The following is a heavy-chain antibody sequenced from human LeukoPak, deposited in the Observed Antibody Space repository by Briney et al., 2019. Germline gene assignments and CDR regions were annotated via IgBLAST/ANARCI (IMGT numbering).Heavy chain of an antibody. CDR3: ARDALGSLDY. D-gene: IGHD3-16*01. Sequence: GGSLRLSCAASGFTFSSYWMAWVRQVPGQGPEWVANIKQDESEKYYVDSVKGRFTISRVNAKNSLFLQMNSLRVEDTAVYYCARDALGSLDYWGQGTLVTVSS. J-gene: IGHJ4*02. CDR2: IKQDESEK. CDR1: GFTFSSYW. V-gene: IGHV3-7*01.